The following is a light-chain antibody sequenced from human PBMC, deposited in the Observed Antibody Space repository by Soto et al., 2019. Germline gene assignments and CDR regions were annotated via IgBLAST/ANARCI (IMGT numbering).Light chain of an antibody. Sequence: EVVLTQSPGTLSLSPGERATLSCRASQSIGSSYLAWYQQKPGQAPRLLIYGASSRATGIPDRFSGGGSGTDFSLTISRLDPEDFAVYYCQQYSSSPITFGQGKRREIK. J-gene: IGKJ5*01. CDR2: GAS. V-gene: IGKV3-20*01. CDR1: QSIGSSY. CDR3: QQYSSSPIT.